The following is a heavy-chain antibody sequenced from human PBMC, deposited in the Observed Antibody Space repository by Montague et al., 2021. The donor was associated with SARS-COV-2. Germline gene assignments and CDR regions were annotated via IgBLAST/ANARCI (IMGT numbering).Heavy chain of an antibody. D-gene: IGHD3-22*01. V-gene: IGHV4-39*01. CDR1: GGSISSSSYY. CDR3: ASPTYYYASSGSDAFDI. CDR2: IYYSGST. Sequence: SETLSLTCTVSGGSISSSSYYWGWIRQPPGKGLEWIGSIYYSGSTYYNPSLKSRVTISVDTSKSQFSLKLSSVTDADTAVYYCASPTYYYASSGSDAFDIWGQGTMVTVSS. J-gene: IGHJ3*02.